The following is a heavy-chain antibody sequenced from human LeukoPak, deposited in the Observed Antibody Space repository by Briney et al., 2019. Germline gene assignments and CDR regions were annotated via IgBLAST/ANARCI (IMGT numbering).Heavy chain of an antibody. J-gene: IGHJ4*02. CDR3: ARVGGLWFGESSHASFDY. Sequence: PSETLSLTCAVYGGSFSGYYWSWIRQPPGKGLEWIGYIYYSGSTNYNPSLKSRVTISVDTSKNQFSLKLRSVTAADTAVYYCARVGGLWFGESSHASFDYWGQGTLVTVSS. D-gene: IGHD3-10*01. CDR1: GGSFSGYY. V-gene: IGHV4-59*12. CDR2: IYYSGST.